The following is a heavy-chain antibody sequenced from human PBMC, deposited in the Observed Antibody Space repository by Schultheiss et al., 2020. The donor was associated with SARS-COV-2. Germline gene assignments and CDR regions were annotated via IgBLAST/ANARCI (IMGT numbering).Heavy chain of an antibody. CDR3: ARVSGYDFWSGHYYYGMDV. CDR2: IYHSGST. CDR1: GYSISSGYY. D-gene: IGHD3-3*01. Sequence: SETLSLTCTVSGYSISSGYYWGWIRQPPGKGLEWIGSIYHSGSTYYNPSLKSRVTISVDTSKNQFSLKLSSVTAEDTAVYYCARVSGYDFWSGHYYYGMDVWGQGTTVTVSS. J-gene: IGHJ6*02. V-gene: IGHV4-38-2*02.